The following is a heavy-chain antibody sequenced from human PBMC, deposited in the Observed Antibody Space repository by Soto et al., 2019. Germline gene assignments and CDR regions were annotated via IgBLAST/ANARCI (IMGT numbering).Heavy chain of an antibody. CDR3: ARDGRYYDFWSGVDY. CDR1: GYTFTSYG. D-gene: IGHD3-3*01. V-gene: IGHV1-46*03. CDR2: INPNSGNT. Sequence: ASVKVSCKASGYTFTSYGISWVRQAPGQGLEWMGLINPNSGNTSYAQKFQGRVTMTRDTSTSTVYMELSSLRSEDTAVYYCARDGRYYDFWSGVDYWGQGTLVTVSS. J-gene: IGHJ4*02.